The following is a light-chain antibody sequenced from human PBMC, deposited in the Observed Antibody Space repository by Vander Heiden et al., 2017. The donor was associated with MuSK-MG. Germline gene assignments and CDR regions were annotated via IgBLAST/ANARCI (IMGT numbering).Light chain of an antibody. V-gene: IGKV3-11*01. CDR1: QCVGSF. CDR2: DAS. CDR3: QARPNSL. Sequence: VLTQSSATLSLSPGERATHSCSASQCVGSFLACEQQKPGQAQRLLIYDASNRATGIPDRFSGMGSGTDFTLTSSRLEPEDSASYYFQARPNSLFGGGTKVEIK. J-gene: IGKJ4*01.